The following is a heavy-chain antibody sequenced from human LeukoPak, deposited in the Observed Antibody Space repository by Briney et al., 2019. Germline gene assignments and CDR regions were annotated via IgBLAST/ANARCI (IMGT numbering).Heavy chain of an antibody. CDR1: GGSISSGDYY. J-gene: IGHJ5*02. CDR2: IYYSGST. V-gene: IGHV4-30-4*08. Sequence: SQTLSLTCTVSGGSISSGDYYWSWIRQPPGKGLEWIGYIYYSGSTYYNPSLKSRVTISVDTSKNQFSLTLSSVTAADTAVYYCAGGGDNWVRGGFDPWGQGTLVTVSS. D-gene: IGHD1-20*01. CDR3: AGGGDNWVRGGFDP.